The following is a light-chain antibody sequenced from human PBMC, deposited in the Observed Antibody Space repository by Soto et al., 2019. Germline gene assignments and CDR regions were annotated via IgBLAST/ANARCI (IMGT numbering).Light chain of an antibody. Sequence: EIVMTQSPATLSVSPGERSTLSCMASQSVSSNLAWYQQKPGQAPRLLIYGASTRATGIPARFSGSGSGTDFTLTISSLQPEDFATYYCQQSYSTPETVGQGTRLEIK. CDR2: GAS. CDR3: QQSYSTPET. CDR1: QSVSSN. V-gene: IGKV3-15*01. J-gene: IGKJ5*01.